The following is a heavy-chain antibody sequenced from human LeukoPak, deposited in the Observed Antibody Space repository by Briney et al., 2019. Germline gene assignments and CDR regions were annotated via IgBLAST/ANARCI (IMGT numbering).Heavy chain of an antibody. Sequence: GGSLRLSCAASAFTFSSFWMRWVRQAPGKGLEWVANTKQDGREKYYVDSVKGRFTISRDNAKNSLYLQMNSLRAEDTALYYCAKDHTSCGWYSDAFDIWGQGTMVTVSS. CDR2: TKQDGREK. J-gene: IGHJ3*02. CDR1: AFTFSSFW. V-gene: IGHV3-7*03. D-gene: IGHD6-19*01. CDR3: AKDHTSCGWYSDAFDI.